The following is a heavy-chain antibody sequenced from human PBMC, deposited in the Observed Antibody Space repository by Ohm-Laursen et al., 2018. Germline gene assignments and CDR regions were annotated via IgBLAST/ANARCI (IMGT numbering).Heavy chain of an antibody. Sequence: SQTLSLTCTVSGGSISSSSYYWGWIRQPPEKGLEWIGSIYNSGATYYNPSLESRVTISVDTSKNQFSLKVNFLTAADTAVYYCAISRYRGSLCYFDYWGQGTLVTVSS. J-gene: IGHJ4*02. CDR3: AISRYRGSLCYFDY. D-gene: IGHD1-26*01. CDR2: IYNSGAT. CDR1: GGSISSSSYY. V-gene: IGHV4-39*01.